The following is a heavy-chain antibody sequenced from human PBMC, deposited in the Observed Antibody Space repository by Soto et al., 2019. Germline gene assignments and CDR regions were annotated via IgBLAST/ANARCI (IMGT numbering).Heavy chain of an antibody. D-gene: IGHD3-22*01. J-gene: IGHJ4*02. CDR2: IYYSGST. Sequence: PSETLSLTCTVSGGSISSGGYYWSWIRQHPGKGLEWIGYIYYSGSTYYNPSFESRVTISVDTSKNQFSLKLSSVTAADTAVYYCARESSGYSHFDYWGQGTLVTVSS. CDR3: ARESSGYSHFDY. V-gene: IGHV4-31*03. CDR1: GGSISSGGYY.